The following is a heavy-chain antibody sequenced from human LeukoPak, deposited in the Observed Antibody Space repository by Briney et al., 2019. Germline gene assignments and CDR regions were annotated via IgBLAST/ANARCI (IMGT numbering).Heavy chain of an antibody. CDR1: GFTFSSYA. V-gene: IGHV3-23*01. CDR2: ISGSGGST. CDR3: AKGARGYSGYDYYFDY. J-gene: IGHJ4*02. Sequence: GGSLRLSCAASGFTFSSYAMSWVRQAPGKGLEWVSAISGSGGSTYYADSVKGRFTISRDNSKNTLYLQMNGLRAEDTAVYYCAKGARGYSGYDYYFDYWGQGTLVTVSS. D-gene: IGHD5-12*01.